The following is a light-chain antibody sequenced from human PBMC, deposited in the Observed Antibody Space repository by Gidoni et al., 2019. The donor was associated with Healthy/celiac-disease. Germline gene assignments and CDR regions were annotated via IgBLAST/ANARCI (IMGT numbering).Light chain of an antibody. V-gene: IGKV3-11*01. Sequence: EIVLTQSPATLSLSPSERATLSCRASQSVSSYLAWYQQKPGQAPRLLNDDASNRATGIPARFSGSGSGKDFTLTISSLEPEDFAVYYCQQRSNWPLTFGGGTKVEIK. J-gene: IGKJ4*01. CDR2: DAS. CDR1: QSVSSY. CDR3: QQRSNWPLT.